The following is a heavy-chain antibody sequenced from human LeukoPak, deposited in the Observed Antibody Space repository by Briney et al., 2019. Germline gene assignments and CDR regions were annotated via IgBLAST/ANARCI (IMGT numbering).Heavy chain of an antibody. D-gene: IGHD3-3*01. CDR1: GFTFNNHA. V-gene: IGHV3-23*01. CDR2: ITGSGRTT. J-gene: IGHJ3*02. CDR3: AKSLGITVFGTATSKGDAFNI. Sequence: PGESLRLSCAASGFTFNNHAMMWVRQAPGKGLEWVSGITGSGRTTYYADSVKGRFIVSRDNFKNTLDLQMSGLRADDTALYYCAKSLGITVFGTATSKGDAFNIWGRGTMVIVAS.